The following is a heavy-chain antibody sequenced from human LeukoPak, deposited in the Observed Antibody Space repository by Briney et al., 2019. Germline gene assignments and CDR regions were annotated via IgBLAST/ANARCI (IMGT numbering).Heavy chain of an antibody. Sequence: PGGSLRLSCAASGFTFSGSAMHWVRQASGKGLEWVGRIRSKANSYATAYAASVKGRFTISRDDSKNTAYLQMNSLITEDTAVYYCTRVSLGGAIDYWGQGTLVTVSP. J-gene: IGHJ4*02. CDR2: IRSKANSYAT. CDR3: TRVSLGGAIDY. V-gene: IGHV3-73*01. D-gene: IGHD1-26*01. CDR1: GFTFSGSA.